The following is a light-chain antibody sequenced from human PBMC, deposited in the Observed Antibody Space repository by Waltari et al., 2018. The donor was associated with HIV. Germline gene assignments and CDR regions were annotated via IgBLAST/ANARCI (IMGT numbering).Light chain of an antibody. CDR1: QSLLYIYNNKNS. Sequence: DSLAVSLGERATINCKSSQSLLYIYNNKNSLAWYQQKPGQPPKLLIYWASTRESGVPDRFSGSGSGTDFTLTISGLQAEDVAVYYCHQYHDTPLTFGGGTKVEIK. CDR3: HQYHDTPLT. CDR2: WAS. V-gene: IGKV4-1*01. J-gene: IGKJ4*01.